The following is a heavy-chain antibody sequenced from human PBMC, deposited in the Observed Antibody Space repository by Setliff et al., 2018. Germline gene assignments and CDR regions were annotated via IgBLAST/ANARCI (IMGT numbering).Heavy chain of an antibody. J-gene: IGHJ4*02. CDR1: GGSISRYF. CDR3: ARAGVYYDSSGYYYVPIFDY. V-gene: IGHV4-38-2*02. CDR2: IYHSGST. Sequence: SETLSLTCTVSGGSISRYFWSWIRQSPGKGLELIGSIYHSGSTYYNPSLKSRVTISVDTSKNQFSLKLSSVTAADTAVYYCARAGVYYDSSGYYYVPIFDYWGQGTLVTVSS. D-gene: IGHD3-22*01.